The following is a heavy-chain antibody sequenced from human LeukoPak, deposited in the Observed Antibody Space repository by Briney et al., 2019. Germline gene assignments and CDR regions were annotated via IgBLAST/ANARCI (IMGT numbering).Heavy chain of an antibody. J-gene: IGHJ4*02. CDR2: IYYTGST. D-gene: IGHD6-13*01. CDR3: AREVEYSTTWARFDY. V-gene: IGHV4-61*01. CDR1: GGSVSRGSYY. Sequence: SETLSLTCTVSGGSVSRGSYYWSWIRQPPGKGLEWIGYIYYTGSTNYNPSLKSRVTISVDTSKNQFSLKLSSVTAADTAVYCCAREVEYSTTWARFDYWGQGTLVTVSS.